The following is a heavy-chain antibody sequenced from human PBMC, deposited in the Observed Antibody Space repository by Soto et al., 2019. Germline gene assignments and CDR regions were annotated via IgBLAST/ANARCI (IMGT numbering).Heavy chain of an antibody. CDR3: ARGPRITIFGVVIIPVAWFDP. CDR2: INHSGST. Sequence: SETLSLTCAVYGGSFSGYYWSWIRQPPGKGLEWIGEINHSGSTNYNPSLKSRVTISVDTSKNQFSLKLSSVTAADTAVYYCARGPRITIFGVVIIPVAWFDPWGQGTLVTVSS. CDR1: GGSFSGYY. V-gene: IGHV4-34*01. J-gene: IGHJ5*02. D-gene: IGHD3-3*01.